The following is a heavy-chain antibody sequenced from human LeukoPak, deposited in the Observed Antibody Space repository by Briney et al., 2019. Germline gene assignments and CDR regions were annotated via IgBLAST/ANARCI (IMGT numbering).Heavy chain of an antibody. CDR2: XNXXGST. Sequence: KPSETLSLTCAVYGXSFSGYYXSXXXQPPXXGXXWXXEXNXXGSTNYNPSLKSRVTISVDTSKNQFSLKLSSVTAADTAVYYCARRFLNVLRYFDWPLIDYWGQGTLVTVSS. V-gene: IGHV4-34*01. CDR3: ARRFLNVLRYFDWPLIDY. CDR1: GXSFSGYY. J-gene: IGHJ4*02. D-gene: IGHD3-9*01.